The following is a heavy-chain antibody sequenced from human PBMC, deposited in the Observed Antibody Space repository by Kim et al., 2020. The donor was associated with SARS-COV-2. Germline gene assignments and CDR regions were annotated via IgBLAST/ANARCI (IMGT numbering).Heavy chain of an antibody. Sequence: GGSLRLSCAASGFTFGDYAMHWVRQAPGKGLEWVSGISWNSGSIGYADSVKGRFTISRDNAKNSLYLQMNSLRAEDTALYYCAKDTGGGMEGAFDIWGQGTMVTVSS. CDR2: ISWNSGSI. V-gene: IGHV3-9*01. CDR1: GFTFGDYA. D-gene: IGHD3-16*01. J-gene: IGHJ3*02. CDR3: AKDTGGGMEGAFDI.